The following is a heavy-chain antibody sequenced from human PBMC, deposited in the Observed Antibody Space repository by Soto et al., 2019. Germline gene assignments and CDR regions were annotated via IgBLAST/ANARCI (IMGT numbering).Heavy chain of an antibody. CDR3: ARPAVAAASSGAFDI. J-gene: IGHJ3*02. V-gene: IGHV4-39*01. CDR2: VYYSGSS. CDR1: GGSISSSSFY. D-gene: IGHD6-19*01. Sequence: SETLSLTCTVSGGSISSSSFYWGWIRQPPGKGLEWIGSVYYSGSSYSNPSLKGRVTISVDTSRDQFSLKLSSVTAADTAVYYCARPAVAAASSGAFDIWGQGTMVTVS.